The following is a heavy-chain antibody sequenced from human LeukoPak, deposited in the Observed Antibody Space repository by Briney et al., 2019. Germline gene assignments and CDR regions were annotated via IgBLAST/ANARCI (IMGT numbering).Heavy chain of an antibody. Sequence: PGRSLRLSCAASGFTFSSYGMHWVRQAPGKGPEWVAVIWYDGSNKYYADSVKGRFTISRDNSKNTLYLQMNSLRAEDTAVYYCARGEADTDYWGQGTLVTVSS. V-gene: IGHV3-33*01. J-gene: IGHJ4*02. CDR3: ARGEADTDY. CDR2: IWYDGSNK. CDR1: GFTFSSYG.